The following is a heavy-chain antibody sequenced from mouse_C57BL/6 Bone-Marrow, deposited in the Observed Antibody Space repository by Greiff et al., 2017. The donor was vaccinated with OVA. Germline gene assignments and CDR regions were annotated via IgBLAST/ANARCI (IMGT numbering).Heavy chain of an antibody. CDR3: ARRRGLLQGYFDV. D-gene: IGHD2-3*01. CDR1: GYTFTSYW. CDR2: IYPGSGST. Sequence: VQLQQPGAELVKPGASVKMSCKASGYTFTSYWITWVKQRPGQGLEWIGDIYPGSGSTNYNEKFKSKATLTVDTSSSTAYMQLSSLTSEESAVYYCARRRGLLQGYFDVWGTGTTVTVSS. J-gene: IGHJ1*03. V-gene: IGHV1-55*01.